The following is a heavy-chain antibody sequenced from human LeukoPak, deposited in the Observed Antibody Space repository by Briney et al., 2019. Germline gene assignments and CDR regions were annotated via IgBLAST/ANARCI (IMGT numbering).Heavy chain of an antibody. CDR1: GGSITSGNW. D-gene: IGHD3-22*01. V-gene: IGHV4-4*02. J-gene: IGHJ4*02. Sequence: SGTLSLTCAVSGGSITSGNWWTWVRQSPGKGLEWLGEIHHGGTANYNPSLKSRVTISVDTSKNQFSLKLSSVTAADTAVYYCARRRGYYDSSGYYFRLDFDYWGQGTLVTVSS. CDR2: IHHGGTA. CDR3: ARRRGYYDSSGYYFRLDFDY.